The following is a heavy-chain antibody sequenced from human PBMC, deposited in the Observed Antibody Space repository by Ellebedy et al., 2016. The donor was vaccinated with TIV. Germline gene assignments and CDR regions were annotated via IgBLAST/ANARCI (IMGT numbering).Heavy chain of an antibody. CDR1: GYTFTSYD. CDR3: AREGEYCSGGSCLEEAFDI. Sequence: AASVKVSCKASGYTFTSYDINWVRQATGQGLEWMGWMNPNSGNTGYAQKFQGRVTMTRNTSISTAYMELSSLRSEDTAVYYCAREGEYCSGGSCLEEAFDIWGQGTMVTVSS. CDR2: MNPNSGNT. J-gene: IGHJ3*02. V-gene: IGHV1-8*01. D-gene: IGHD2-15*01.